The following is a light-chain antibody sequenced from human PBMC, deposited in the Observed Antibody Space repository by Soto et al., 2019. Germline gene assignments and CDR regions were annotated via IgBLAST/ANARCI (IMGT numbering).Light chain of an antibody. CDR3: GTWDSSLSAGV. CDR2: DNN. V-gene: IGLV1-51*01. CDR1: SSNIGNNY. Sequence: QSVLTQPPSVSAAPGQKVTISCSGSSSNIGNNYLSWYQQLPGTAPKLLIYDNNKRTSGIPDRFSGSKSGTSATLGITGLQSGDEADYYCGTWDSSLSAGVFGGGTKVTVL. J-gene: IGLJ2*01.